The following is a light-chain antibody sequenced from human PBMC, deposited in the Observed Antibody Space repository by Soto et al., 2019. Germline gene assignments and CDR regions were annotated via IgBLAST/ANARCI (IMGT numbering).Light chain of an antibody. J-gene: IGKJ2*01. Sequence: DIVMTQSPDSLAVSLGERATINCKSSQSVLFWSSNKNFLAWYKQKPGQPPKLLINWASTRESGVPDRFSGSGSGTDFTLTISSLQAEDVAIYYCQHYFSIPYTFGQGTKVEIK. CDR2: WAS. CDR3: QHYFSIPYT. CDR1: QSVLFWSSNKNF. V-gene: IGKV4-1*01.